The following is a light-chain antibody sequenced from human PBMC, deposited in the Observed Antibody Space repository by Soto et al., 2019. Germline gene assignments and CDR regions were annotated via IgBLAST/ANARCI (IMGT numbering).Light chain of an antibody. V-gene: IGKV3-11*01. CDR2: DAS. J-gene: IGKJ5*01. CDR3: QQRIKWPIT. Sequence: EIVLTQSPATLSLSPGERATLSCRASQSVATYLAWYQHKPGQAPRLLIYDASNRATGIPARFSGSGSGTDFTLTISSLETDEFAVYYCQQRIKWPITFGQGTRLEI. CDR1: QSVATY.